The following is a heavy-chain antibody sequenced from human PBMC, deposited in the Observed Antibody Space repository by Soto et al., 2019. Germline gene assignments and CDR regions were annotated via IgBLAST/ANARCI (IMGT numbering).Heavy chain of an antibody. Sequence: SETLSLTCSVSGDSAGRGTNYWSWVRQAPGRGLEWIGYIFDAGTTNYNPSLESRVSISLDTAKNQVSLKLTSVTAADTAIYYCARDRRGRADGFIYYYAMDVWGQGTRVTVSS. CDR3: ARDRRGRADGFIYYYAMDV. CDR2: IFDAGTT. D-gene: IGHD6-13*01. CDR1: GDSAGRGTNY. J-gene: IGHJ6*01. V-gene: IGHV4-61*01.